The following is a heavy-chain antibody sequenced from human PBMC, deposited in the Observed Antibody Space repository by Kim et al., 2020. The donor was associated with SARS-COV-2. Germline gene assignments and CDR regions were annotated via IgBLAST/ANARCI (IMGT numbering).Heavy chain of an antibody. CDR2: ISSNGGST. CDR3: VKESSGWYGYYYGMDV. V-gene: IGHV3-64D*06. CDR1: GFTFSSYA. Sequence: GGSLRLSCSASGFTFSSYAMHWVRQAPGKGLEYVSAISSNGGSTYYADSVKGRFTISRDNSKNTLYLQMSSLRAEDTAVYYCVKESSGWYGYYYGMDVWGQGTTVTVSS. J-gene: IGHJ6*02. D-gene: IGHD6-19*01.